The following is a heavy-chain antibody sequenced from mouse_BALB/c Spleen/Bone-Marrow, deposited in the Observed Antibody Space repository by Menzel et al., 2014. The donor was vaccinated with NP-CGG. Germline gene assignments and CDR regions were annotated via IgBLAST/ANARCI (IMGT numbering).Heavy chain of an antibody. CDR2: IYPGNGDT. J-gene: IGHJ2*01. V-gene: IGHV1-5*01. Sequence: VQLQQSGTVLARPGAAVKMSCKASGYTFSNYWMHWVKQRPGQGLEWIGTIYPGNGDTTYNQKFKGKATLTAVTSTSTAYMELSSLINEDSAVYYCTTLARNKFDYWGQGTTLTVSS. CDR3: TTLARNKFDY. D-gene: IGHD3-1*01. CDR1: GYTFSNYW.